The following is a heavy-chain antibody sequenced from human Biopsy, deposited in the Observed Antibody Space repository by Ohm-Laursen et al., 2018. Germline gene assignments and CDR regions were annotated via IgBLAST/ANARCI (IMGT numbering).Heavy chain of an antibody. CDR3: ARSVGIMAAPIDY. CDR2: INIDGSTT. V-gene: IGHV3-74*01. Sequence: SLRLSCAASGFSFSSYWMHWVRQGPGKALVWVSRINIDGSTTRYADSVKGRFTISRDNAKNTLYLQMNSLRVEDTAVYYCARSVGIMAAPIDYWGQGTLVTVSS. CDR1: GFSFSSYW. J-gene: IGHJ4*02. D-gene: IGHD3-16*01.